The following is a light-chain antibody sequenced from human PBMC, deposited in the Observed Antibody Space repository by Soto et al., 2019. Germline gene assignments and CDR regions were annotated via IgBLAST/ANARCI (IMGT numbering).Light chain of an antibody. Sequence: EIVLTQSPGTLSLSPGERATLSCRASQSTSSTNLAWYQHKPGQAPRLLIYGASSRATGIPDRFSGSASGTDFTLTINRLEPGDFAVYYCQHRGTFGQGTKLAIK. CDR3: QHRGT. CDR2: GAS. J-gene: IGKJ2*01. CDR1: QSTSSTN. V-gene: IGKV3-20*01.